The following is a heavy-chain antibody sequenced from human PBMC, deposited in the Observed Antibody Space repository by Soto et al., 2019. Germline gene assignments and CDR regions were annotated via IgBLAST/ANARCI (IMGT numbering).Heavy chain of an antibody. J-gene: IGHJ4*02. CDR3: AREAPYYDFWSGYSD. CDR1: GGSISSGDYY. D-gene: IGHD3-3*01. V-gene: IGHV4-30-4*01. CDR2: IYYSGST. Sequence: SETLSLTCTVSGGSISSGDYYWSWIRQPPGKGLEWIGYIYYSGSTYYNPSLKSRVTISVDTSKNQFSLKLSSVTAADTAVYYCAREAPYYDFWSGYSDWGQGTLVTVSS.